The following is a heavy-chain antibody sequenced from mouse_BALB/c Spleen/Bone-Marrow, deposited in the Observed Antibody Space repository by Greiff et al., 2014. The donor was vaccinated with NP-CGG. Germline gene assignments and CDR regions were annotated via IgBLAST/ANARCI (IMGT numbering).Heavy chain of an antibody. V-gene: IGHV3-1*02. Sequence: EVQLEQSGPDLVKPSQSLSLTCTVTGYFITSGYSWHLIRQFPGNKLEWMGYLHYSGITNYNASLKSRISITRDTSKNQFCLQLNAVTTEYIAAKDCKRWDRYGHGFDYWGQGTLVTVSA. CDR1: GYFITSGYS. CDR3: KRWDRYGHGFDY. D-gene: IGHD2-3*01. CDR2: LHYSGIT. J-gene: IGHJ4*01.